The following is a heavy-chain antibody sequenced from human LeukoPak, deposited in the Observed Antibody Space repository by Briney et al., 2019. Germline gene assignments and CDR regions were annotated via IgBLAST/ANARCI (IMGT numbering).Heavy chain of an antibody. V-gene: IGHV1-18*01. J-gene: IGHJ4*02. CDR1: GYTFTSYG. Sequence: ASVKVSCKASGYTFTSYGISWVRQAPGQGLEWMGWISAYNGNTNYAQKLQGRVTMTTDTSTSTAYMELRSLRSDDTAVYYCARGVPDYVWGSYRHTPDYWGQGTLVTVSS. CDR3: ARGVPDYVWGSYRHTPDY. CDR2: ISAYNGNT. D-gene: IGHD3-16*02.